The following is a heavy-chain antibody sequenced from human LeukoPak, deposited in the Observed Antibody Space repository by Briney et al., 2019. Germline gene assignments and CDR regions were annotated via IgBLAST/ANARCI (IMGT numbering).Heavy chain of an antibody. CDR3: ARAHYDILTAYYGGWFDP. V-gene: IGHV4-34*01. J-gene: IGHJ5*02. CDR1: GGSFSGYY. Sequence: PSETLSLTCAVYGGSFSGYYWSWIRQPPGKGLEWIGEINHSGSTNYNPSLKSRVTKSVDTSKKQVSLKLTSVTAADTAVYYCARAHYDILTAYYGGWFDPWGQGILVAVSS. D-gene: IGHD3-9*01. CDR2: INHSGST.